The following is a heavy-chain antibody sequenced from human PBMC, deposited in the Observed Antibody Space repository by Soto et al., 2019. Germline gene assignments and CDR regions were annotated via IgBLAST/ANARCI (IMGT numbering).Heavy chain of an antibody. CDR3: ARGGGITIFGVVIYGMDV. J-gene: IGHJ6*02. V-gene: IGHV4-30-4*01. D-gene: IGHD3-3*01. Sequence: NPAETLSLTCTVSGGSISSGYYYWSWIRQPPGKALEWIGYIYYSGSTYYNPSLKSRVTISVDTSKNQFSLKLSSVTAADTAVYYCARGGGITIFGVVIYGMDVWGQGTTVTVSS. CDR1: GGSISSGYYY. CDR2: IYYSGST.